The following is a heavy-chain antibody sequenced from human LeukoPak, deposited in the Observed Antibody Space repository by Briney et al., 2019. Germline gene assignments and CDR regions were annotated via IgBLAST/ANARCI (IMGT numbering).Heavy chain of an antibody. CDR2: MSYDGRDK. J-gene: IGHJ4*02. D-gene: IGHD1-26*01. CDR1: GFTFSQHW. Sequence: GGSLRLSCAASGFTFSQHWVIWVRQAPGKGLEWVASMSYDGRDKYYADSVKGRFSISRDNSKSTRYMQMNSLRDEDTAVYYCAKDLREWGQGTLVTVSS. CDR3: AKDLRE. V-gene: IGHV3-30*18.